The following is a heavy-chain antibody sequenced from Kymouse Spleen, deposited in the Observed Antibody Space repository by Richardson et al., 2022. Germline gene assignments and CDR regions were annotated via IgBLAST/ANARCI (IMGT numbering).Heavy chain of an antibody. V-gene: IGHV3-33*01. Sequence: QVQLVESGGGVVQPGRSLRLSCAASGFTFSSYGMHWVRQAPGKGLEWVAVIWYDGSNKYYADSVKGRFTISRDNSKNTLYLQMNSLRAEDTAVYYCARDRGIAVAVQGIDYWGQGTLVTVSS. D-gene: IGHD6-19*01. CDR2: IWYDGSNK. J-gene: IGHJ4*02. CDR3: ARDRGIAVAVQGIDY. CDR1: GFTFSSYG.